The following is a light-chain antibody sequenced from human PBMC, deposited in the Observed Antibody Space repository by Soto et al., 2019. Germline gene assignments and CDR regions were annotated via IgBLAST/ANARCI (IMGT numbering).Light chain of an antibody. CDR1: QSVLYSSNNMNY. CDR2: WAS. Sequence: DIVMTQSPDFLAVSLGERATINCKSSQSVLYSSNNMNYLAWYQQKPGQPPKLLIYWASTRASGVPDRFSGSGSGTDFTLTISSLQAEDVAVYYCQQYFSLPCTFGQGTKLEIK. J-gene: IGKJ2*02. CDR3: QQYFSLPCT. V-gene: IGKV4-1*01.